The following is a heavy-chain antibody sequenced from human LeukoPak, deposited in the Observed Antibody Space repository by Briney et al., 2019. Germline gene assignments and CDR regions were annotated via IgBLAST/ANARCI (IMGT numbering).Heavy chain of an antibody. D-gene: IGHD3-9*01. V-gene: IGHV1-18*04. CDR1: GYTFTSYG. Sequence: GASVKVSCKASGYTFTSYGISWVRQAPGQGLEWMGWISAYSGNANYAQNLQGRVTMTTDTSTSTAYMELRSLRSDDTAVYYCVRYFDWPRPFDYWGQGTLVTVS. J-gene: IGHJ4*02. CDR2: ISAYSGNA. CDR3: VRYFDWPRPFDY.